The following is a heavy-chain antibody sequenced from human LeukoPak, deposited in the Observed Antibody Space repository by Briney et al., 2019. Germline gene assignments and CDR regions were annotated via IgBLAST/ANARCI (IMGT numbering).Heavy chain of an antibody. CDR1: GGSFSGYY. D-gene: IGHD3-16*02. Sequence: SETLSLTCAVYGGSFSGYYWSWIRQPPGKGLEWIGEINHSGSTNYNPSLKSRVTISVDTSKNQFSLKLSSVTAADTAVYYCARGGYDYVWGSYRYRIPVDYWGQGTLVTVSS. CDR3: ARGGYDYVWGSYRYRIPVDY. CDR2: INHSGST. V-gene: IGHV4-34*01. J-gene: IGHJ4*02.